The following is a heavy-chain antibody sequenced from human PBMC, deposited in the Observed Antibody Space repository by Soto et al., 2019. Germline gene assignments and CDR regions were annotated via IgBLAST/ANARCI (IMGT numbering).Heavy chain of an antibody. CDR1: GFTFDDYA. CDR2: ISWNSGSI. J-gene: IGHJ4*02. V-gene: IGHV3-9*01. D-gene: IGHD3-10*01. Sequence: GGSLRLSCAASGFTFDDYAMHWVRQAPGKGLEWVSGISWNSGSIGYADSVKGRFTISRDNAKNSLYLQMNSLRAEDTALYYCAKSPGYYYGSGSYSPFDYWGQGTLVTVSS. CDR3: AKSPGYYYGSGSYSPFDY.